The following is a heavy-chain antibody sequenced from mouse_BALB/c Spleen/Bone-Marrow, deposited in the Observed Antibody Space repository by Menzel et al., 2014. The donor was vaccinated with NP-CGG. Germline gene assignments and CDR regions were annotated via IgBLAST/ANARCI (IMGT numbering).Heavy chain of an antibody. D-gene: IGHD3-2*01. Sequence: VKLQESGPELVKPGALVKISCKASGYTFTSYDINWVKQRPGQGLEWIGWIYPGDGSTKYNEKFKGKATLTADKSSSTAYMQLSSLISENSAVYFCARSGDSSGYGFAYWGQGTLVTVSA. CDR3: ARSGDSSGYGFAY. CDR2: IYPGDGST. CDR1: GYTFTSYD. J-gene: IGHJ3*01. V-gene: IGHV1S56*01.